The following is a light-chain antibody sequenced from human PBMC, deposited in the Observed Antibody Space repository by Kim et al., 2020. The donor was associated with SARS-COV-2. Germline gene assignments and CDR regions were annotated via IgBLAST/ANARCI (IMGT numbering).Light chain of an antibody. J-gene: IGLJ2*01. CDR1: SSNIGAGYD. Sequence: FTISCPGSSSNIGAGYDVHWYQQLPGTAPKLLIYGNSNRPSGVPDRFSGSKSGTSASLAITGLQAEDEADYYCQSYDSSLSGTVVFGGGTQLTVL. V-gene: IGLV1-40*01. CDR3: QSYDSSLSGTVV. CDR2: GNS.